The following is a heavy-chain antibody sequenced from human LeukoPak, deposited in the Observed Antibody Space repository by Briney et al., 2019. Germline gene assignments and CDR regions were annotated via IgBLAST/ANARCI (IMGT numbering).Heavy chain of an antibody. V-gene: IGHV3-7*01. CDR2: IKQDGYEK. Sequence: GGSLRLSCAASGFTFSGYWMSWVRQTPEEGLEWVANIKQDGYEKYYVDSVKGRFTISRDNAKNSLYLQMNSLRADDTAIYYCARDKIVGPTTLDYWGQGTLVTVSS. CDR1: GFTFSGYW. J-gene: IGHJ4*02. CDR3: ARDKIVGPTTLDY. D-gene: IGHD1-26*01.